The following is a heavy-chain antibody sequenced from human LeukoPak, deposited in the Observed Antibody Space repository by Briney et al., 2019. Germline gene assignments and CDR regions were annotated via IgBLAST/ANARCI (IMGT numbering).Heavy chain of an antibody. J-gene: IGHJ6*03. CDR1: GGSISTYY. CDR3: ARDMDFYMDV. Sequence: KSSETLSLTCTVSGGSISTYYWSWIRQPAGKGLEWIGRIYTSGSTNYNPSLKSRVTMSVDTSKNQFSLNLNSVTAADTAMYYCARDMDFYMDVWGKGSTVTVSS. D-gene: IGHD3/OR15-3a*01. CDR2: IYTSGST. V-gene: IGHV4-4*07.